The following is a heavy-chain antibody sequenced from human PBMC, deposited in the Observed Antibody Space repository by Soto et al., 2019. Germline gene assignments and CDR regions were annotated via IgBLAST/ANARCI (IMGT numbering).Heavy chain of an antibody. Sequence: ASVKVSCKASGGTFSSYAISWVRQAPGQGLEWMGGIIPIFGTANYGQKFQGRVTITADESTSTAYVELSSQRSEDTAVYYCASIAAAAYNWFDPWGQGTLVTVSS. CDR2: IIPIFGTA. CDR1: GGTFSSYA. J-gene: IGHJ5*02. V-gene: IGHV1-69*13. D-gene: IGHD6-13*01. CDR3: ASIAAAAYNWFDP.